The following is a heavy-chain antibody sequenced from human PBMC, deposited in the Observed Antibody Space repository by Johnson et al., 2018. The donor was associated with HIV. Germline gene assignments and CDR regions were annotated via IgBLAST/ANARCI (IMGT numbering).Heavy chain of an antibody. Sequence: QVQLVESGGGLVKPGRSLRLSCAASGFTFSSFGMHWVRQAPGKGLAWVAFISYDGTHKYYADSLKGRFTISRDNAKNSLYLQRNSLRAEDTAVYYCAKEFMITFGGVIEYDAFDIWGQGTMVTVSS. D-gene: IGHD3-16*02. V-gene: IGHV3-33*03. J-gene: IGHJ3*02. CDR3: AKEFMITFGGVIEYDAFDI. CDR1: GFTFSSFG. CDR2: ISYDGTHK.